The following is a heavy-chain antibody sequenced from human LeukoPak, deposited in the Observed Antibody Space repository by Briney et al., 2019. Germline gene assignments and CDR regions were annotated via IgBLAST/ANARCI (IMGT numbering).Heavy chain of an antibody. CDR2: IYYNGST. J-gene: IGHJ6*02. D-gene: IGHD2-2*01. V-gene: IGHV4-59*01. CDR3: ARGSYCSSTSCYGYGMDV. CDR1: GDSISSYY. Sequence: PSETLSLTCTVSGDSISSYYWSWIRQPPGKGLEWIGYIYYNGSTTYNPSLKSRLTISVDTSKNHFSLRLSSVTAADTAVYYCARGSYCSSTSCYGYGMDVWGQGTTVTVSS.